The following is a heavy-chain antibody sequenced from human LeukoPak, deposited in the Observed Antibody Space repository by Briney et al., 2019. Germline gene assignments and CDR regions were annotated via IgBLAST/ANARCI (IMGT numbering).Heavy chain of an antibody. Sequence: GGSLRLSCAASGFTVSSNYMSWVRQAPGKGLEWVSVIYSGGSTYYAASVKGRLTISRDNSKNTLYLQMNSLRAEDTAVYYCARDCSSTSCYISWGQGTLVTVSS. CDR3: ARDCSSTSCYIS. CDR2: IYSGGST. J-gene: IGHJ5*02. CDR1: GFTVSSNY. V-gene: IGHV3-66*02. D-gene: IGHD2-2*02.